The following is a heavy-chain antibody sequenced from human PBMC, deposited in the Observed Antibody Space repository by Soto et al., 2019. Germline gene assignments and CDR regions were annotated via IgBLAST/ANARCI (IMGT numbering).Heavy chain of an antibody. Sequence: GGSLRLSCAASGFTFRTYGMHWVRQAPGKGLEWVAFISDDGSQKYYGDSVKGRFTISRDNSKNTLSLRMISLRTEDTSVYYCPKEAPGGWHFFDTWGQGTLVTVSS. CDR3: PKEAPGGWHFFDT. D-gene: IGHD5-12*01. CDR1: GFTFRTYG. V-gene: IGHV3-30*18. J-gene: IGHJ4*02. CDR2: ISDDGSQK.